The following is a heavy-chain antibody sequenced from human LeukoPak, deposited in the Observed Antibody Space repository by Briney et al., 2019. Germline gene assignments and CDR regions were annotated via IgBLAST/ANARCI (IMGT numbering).Heavy chain of an antibody. V-gene: IGHV3-49*04. CDR2: IRSKAYGGTT. D-gene: IGHD3-10*01. J-gene: IGHJ4*02. Sequence: GGSLRLSCTASGFTFGDYAMSWVRQAPGKGLEWVGFIRSKAYGGTTEYAASVKGRFTISRDDSKSIAYLPMNSLKTEDTAVYYCTRDRGKVLWFGEFFDYWGQGTLVTVSS. CDR3: TRDRGKVLWFGEFFDY. CDR1: GFTFGDYA.